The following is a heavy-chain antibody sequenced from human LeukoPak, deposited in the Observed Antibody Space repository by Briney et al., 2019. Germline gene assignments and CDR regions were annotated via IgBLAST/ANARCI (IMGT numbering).Heavy chain of an antibody. CDR1: GFTFRSYD. CDR2: IGTAGEI. V-gene: IGHV3-13*01. Sequence: GGSLRLSCAASGFTFRSYDMHWVRQATGKGLEWVSGIGTAGEIYYPGSVKGRFTISRENAKNSLYLQMNSLGAGDAAVYYCARDEGYSSGIDYWGQGTLVTVSS. J-gene: IGHJ4*02. D-gene: IGHD3-22*01. CDR3: ARDEGYSSGIDY.